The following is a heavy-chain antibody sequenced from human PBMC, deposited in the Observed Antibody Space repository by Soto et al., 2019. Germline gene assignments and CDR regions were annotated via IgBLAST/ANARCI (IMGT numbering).Heavy chain of an antibody. J-gene: IGHJ4*02. CDR3: ARNWDRTLVSAAYFGS. CDR1: NFSVLTSIYY. CDR2: VYYTGTT. V-gene: IGHV4-39*01. D-gene: IGHD2-2*01. Sequence: PSETLSLTCTVSNFSVLTSIYYWAWIRQPPGKGLEWVGTVYYTGTTYYNPSLQSRVTISIDTYKNQFSLNLNSVTAADTAVYYCARNWDRTLVSAAYFGSWGQGTLGTVAS.